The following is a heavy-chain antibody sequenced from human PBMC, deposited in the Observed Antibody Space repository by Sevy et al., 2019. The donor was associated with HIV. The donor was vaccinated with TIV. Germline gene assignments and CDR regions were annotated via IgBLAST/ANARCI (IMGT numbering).Heavy chain of an antibody. CDR1: GFTFSSYW. J-gene: IGHJ6*02. Sequence: GGSLRLSCAASGFTFSSYWMHWVRQAPGKGLVCVSRINSDGSSTSYADSVKGRFTISRDNAKNTLYLQMNSLRAEDTAVYYCARDPGAVTTSLLYYGMDVWGQGTTVTVSS. CDR2: INSDGSST. CDR3: ARDPGAVTTSLLYYGMDV. D-gene: IGHD4-17*01. V-gene: IGHV3-74*01.